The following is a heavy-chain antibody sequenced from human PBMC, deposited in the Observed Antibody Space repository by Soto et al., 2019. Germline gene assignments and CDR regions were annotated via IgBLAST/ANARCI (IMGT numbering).Heavy chain of an antibody. CDR3: ARDLLGRPYYYGLDV. D-gene: IGHD1-26*01. J-gene: IGHJ6*02. CDR2: IYSGGDT. Sequence: SLRLSCSASGFTVSNNYMTWVRQAPGKGLEWVSVIYSGGDTYYADSVEGRFTISRDNSKNTVYLQMNSLRADDTAVYYCARDLLGRPYYYGLDVWGQGTTVTVSS. V-gene: IGHV3-53*01. CDR1: GFTVSNNY.